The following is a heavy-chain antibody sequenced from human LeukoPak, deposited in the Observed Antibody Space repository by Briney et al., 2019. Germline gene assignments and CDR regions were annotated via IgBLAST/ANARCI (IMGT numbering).Heavy chain of an antibody. V-gene: IGHV4-59*01. CDR2: IYYSGST. CDR3: ARVVPGYYFDY. CDR1: GYSISSGYY. J-gene: IGHJ4*02. D-gene: IGHD6-13*01. Sequence: SETLSLTCAVSGYSISSGYYWGWIRQPPGKGLEWIGYIYYSGSTNYNPSLKSRVTISVDTSKNQFSLKLSSVTAADTAVYYCARVVPGYYFDYWGQGTLVTVSS.